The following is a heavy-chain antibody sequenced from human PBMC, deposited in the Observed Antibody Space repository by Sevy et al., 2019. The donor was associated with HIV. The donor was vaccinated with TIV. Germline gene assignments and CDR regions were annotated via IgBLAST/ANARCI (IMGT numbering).Heavy chain of an antibody. J-gene: IGHJ4*02. D-gene: IGHD3-16*01. CDR1: GFTVSSNY. CDR3: AREGGSAYLNY. CDR2: IYIGGST. V-gene: IGHV3-53*04. Sequence: GGSLRLSCAASGFTVSSNYMSWVRQAPGKGLEWVSVIYIGGSTYYADPVNGQFTFSRHNSKKTLYVQMNSLRAEDAAVYYCAREGGSAYLNYWGQGALVTVS.